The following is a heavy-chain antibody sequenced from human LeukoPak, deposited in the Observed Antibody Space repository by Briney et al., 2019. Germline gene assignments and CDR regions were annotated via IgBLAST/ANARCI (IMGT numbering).Heavy chain of an antibody. CDR1: GYTFSSYA. Sequence: GGSLILSCAAAGYTFSSYAMSWVRQAPGKGLEWVSAISGSGGSTYYADSVKGRFTISRDNSKNTLYLQMNSLRTEDTAVYYCAKERCSGGSCYSGPQFDPWGQGTLVTVSS. V-gene: IGHV3-23*01. CDR3: AKERCSGGSCYSGPQFDP. J-gene: IGHJ5*02. CDR2: ISGSGGST. D-gene: IGHD2-15*01.